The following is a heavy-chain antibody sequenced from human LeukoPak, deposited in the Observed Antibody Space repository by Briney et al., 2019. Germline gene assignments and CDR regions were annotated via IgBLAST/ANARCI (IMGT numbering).Heavy chain of an antibody. CDR3: AKDFLSCSSTSCYGTSPYYYYYGMDV. CDR1: GFTFDDYA. D-gene: IGHD2-2*01. V-gene: IGHV3-9*01. Sequence: GGSLRLSCAAPGFTFDDYAMHWVRQAPGKGLEGVSGISWNSGSIDYADSVKGRFTISRDNAKNSLYLQMNSLRAEDTALYYCAKDFLSCSSTSCYGTSPYYYYYGMDVWGQGTTVTVSS. J-gene: IGHJ6*02. CDR2: ISWNSGSI.